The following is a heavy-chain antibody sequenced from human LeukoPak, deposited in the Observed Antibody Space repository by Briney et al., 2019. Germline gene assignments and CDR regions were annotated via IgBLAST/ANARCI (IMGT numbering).Heavy chain of an antibody. J-gene: IGHJ1*01. CDR3: TSWGDTTAEYFQR. V-gene: IGHV3-7*01. CDR1: GFTFSSYA. CDR2: INPDGRDT. Sequence: GGSLRLSCAASGFTFSSYAVHWVRQAPGKGLEWVAHINPDGRDTYYVDSVKGRFTISRDNAQNSMYLQMNSLRVEDTAVYYCTSWGDTTAEYFQRWGQGTLVTVSS. D-gene: IGHD2-21*02.